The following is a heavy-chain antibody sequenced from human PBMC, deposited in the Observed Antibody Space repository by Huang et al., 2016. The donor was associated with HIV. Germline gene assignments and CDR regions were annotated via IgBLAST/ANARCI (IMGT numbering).Heavy chain of an antibody. V-gene: IGHV5-51*01. J-gene: IGHJ4*02. D-gene: IGHD3-22*01. CDR1: GFSFTNYW. Sequence: EVQLAQSGPEVKKPGESLKISCKGSGFSFTNYWIGWGRQMPGNGLEGMGIIYPGDSDTKYSPSFQGQVTISADKSISTAYLQWSSLKASDTAMYYCVRSTSGYYYRTDYWGQGTLVTVSS. CDR3: VRSTSGYYYRTDY. CDR2: IYPGDSDT.